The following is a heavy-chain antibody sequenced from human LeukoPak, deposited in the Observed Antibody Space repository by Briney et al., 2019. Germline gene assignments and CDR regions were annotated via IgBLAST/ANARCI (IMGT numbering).Heavy chain of an antibody. CDR2: ISSSSSYI. CDR3: ARGASRADY. CDR1: GFTFRSYN. J-gene: IGHJ4*02. V-gene: IGHV3-21*01. Sequence: PRGSLRLSCAASGFTFRSYNMNWVRQAPGKRPEWVSSISSSSSYIYYADSVKGRFTISRDNAKNSLYLQMNSLRAEDTALYYCARGASRADYWGQGTLVTVSS.